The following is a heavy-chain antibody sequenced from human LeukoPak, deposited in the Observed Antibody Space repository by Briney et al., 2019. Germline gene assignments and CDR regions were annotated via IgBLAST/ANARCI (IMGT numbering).Heavy chain of an antibody. Sequence: ASVKVSCKASSYAFTNYAFTWVRQAPGQGLEWMGWISAYNGNTNYAQKLQGRVTMTTDTSTSTAYMELRSLRSDDTAVYYCARGLEWLTRRHTWFDPWGQGTLVTVSS. V-gene: IGHV1-18*01. D-gene: IGHD3-3*01. CDR2: ISAYNGNT. CDR1: SYAFTNYA. J-gene: IGHJ5*02. CDR3: ARGLEWLTRRHTWFDP.